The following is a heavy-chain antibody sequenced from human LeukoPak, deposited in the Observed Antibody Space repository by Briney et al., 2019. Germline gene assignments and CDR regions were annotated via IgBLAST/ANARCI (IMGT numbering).Heavy chain of an antibody. V-gene: IGHV3-33*01. J-gene: IGHJ4*02. D-gene: IGHD3-16*01. CDR2: IWYDGSNK. CDR1: GFTFSSYG. Sequence: GRSLRLSCAASGFTFSSYGMHWVRQAPGKGLEWVAVIWYDGSNKYYADSVKGRFTISRDNPSNTLYLQMHSLRAEDTAVYYCAREISRFGIWGQGTLVTVSS. CDR3: AREISRFGI.